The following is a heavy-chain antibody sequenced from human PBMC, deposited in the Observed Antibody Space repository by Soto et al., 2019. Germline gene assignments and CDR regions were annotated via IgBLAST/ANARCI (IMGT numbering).Heavy chain of an antibody. V-gene: IGHV4-4*02. J-gene: IGHJ3*02. D-gene: IGHD3-22*01. CDR3: ASLQSYYYDSTGYDAFDM. Sequence: QVQLQESGPGLVKPSGTLSLTCAVSGGSVSSSNWWSWVRQPPGKGLEWIGEINHSGSTNYNPSPKSRVTLSVDKSKNQFSLRLSPVTAADTAVYYCASLQSYYYDSTGYDAFDMWGQGTMVTVSS. CDR1: GGSVSSSNW. CDR2: INHSGST.